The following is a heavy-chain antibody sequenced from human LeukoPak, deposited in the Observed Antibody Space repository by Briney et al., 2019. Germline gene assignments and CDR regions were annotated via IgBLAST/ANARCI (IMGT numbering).Heavy chain of an antibody. Sequence: ASVKVSCKASGYTFTSYYMHWVRQAPGQGLEWMGRINANSGGTNYAQTFQGRVTMTRDTSISTAYLELSRLRSDDTAVYYCARARGYCSGTSGHRGDYCYYWGQGTLFTASS. V-gene: IGHV1-2*06. J-gene: IGHJ4*02. CDR1: GYTFTSYY. D-gene: IGHD2-2*01. CDR3: ARARGYCSGTSGHRGDYCYY. CDR2: INANSGGT.